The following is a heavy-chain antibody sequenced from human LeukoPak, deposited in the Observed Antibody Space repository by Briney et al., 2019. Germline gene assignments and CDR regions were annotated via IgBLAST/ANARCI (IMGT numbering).Heavy chain of an antibody. D-gene: IGHD3-16*01. CDR2: IYYSGST. CDR3: ARDPFRGTSVDY. CDR1: GGSISSYY. Sequence: PSETLSLTCTVSGGSISSYYWGWIRQPPGKGLEWIGSIYYSGSTYYNPSLKSRVTISVDTSKNQFSLKLSSVTAADTAVYYCARDPFRGTSVDYWGQGTLVTVSS. V-gene: IGHV4-39*07. J-gene: IGHJ4*02.